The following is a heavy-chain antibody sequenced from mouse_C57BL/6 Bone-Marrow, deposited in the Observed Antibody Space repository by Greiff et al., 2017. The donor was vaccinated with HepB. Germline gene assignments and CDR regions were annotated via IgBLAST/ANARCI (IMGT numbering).Heavy chain of an antibody. D-gene: IGHD3-1*01. CDR3: ASRGSSGAMDY. V-gene: IGHV2-6*01. CDR2: IWGVGST. J-gene: IGHJ4*01. Sequence: VKVVESGPGLVAPSQSLSITCTVSGFSLTSYGVDWVRQSPGKGLEWLGVIWGVGSTNYNSALKSRLSISKDNSKSQVFLKMNSLQTDDTAMYYCASRGSSGAMDYWGQGTSVTVSS. CDR1: GFSLTSYG.